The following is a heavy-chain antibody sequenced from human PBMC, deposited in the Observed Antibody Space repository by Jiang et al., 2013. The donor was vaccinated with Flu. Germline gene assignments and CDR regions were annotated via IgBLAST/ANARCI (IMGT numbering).Heavy chain of an antibody. CDR2: ISSSSSYI. V-gene: IGHV3-21*01. J-gene: IGHJ4*02. D-gene: IGHD6-13*01. Sequence: WVSSISSSSSYIYYADSVKGRFTISRDNAKNSLYLQMNSLRAEDTAVYYCARRAQRQQLPDYWGQGTLVTVSS. CDR3: ARRAQRQQLPDY.